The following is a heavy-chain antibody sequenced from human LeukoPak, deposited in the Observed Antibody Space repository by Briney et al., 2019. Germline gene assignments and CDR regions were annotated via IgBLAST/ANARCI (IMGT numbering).Heavy chain of an antibody. D-gene: IGHD6-13*01. CDR2: ISSSSSYI. V-gene: IGHV3-21*01. CDR3: ARDYSSPGNFDY. CDR1: GFTFSSYS. Sequence: GGSLRLSCAAPGFTFSSYSMNWVRQAPGKGLEWVSSISSSSSYIYYADSVKGRFTISRDNAKNSLYLQMSSLRAEDTAVYYCARDYSSPGNFDYWGQGTLVTVSS. J-gene: IGHJ4*02.